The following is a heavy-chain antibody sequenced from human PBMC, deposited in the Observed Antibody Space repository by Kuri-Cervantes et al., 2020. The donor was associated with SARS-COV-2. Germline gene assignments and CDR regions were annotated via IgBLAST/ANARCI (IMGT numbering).Heavy chain of an antibody. CDR1: GFTFSNYA. Sequence: LSLTCAASGFTFSNYAIHWVRQAPGKGLEWVSGINWNGGSTGYADSVKGRFTISRDNSKNTLYLQMNSLRAEDTAVYYCAKLRGFDGDYFDYWGQGTLVTVSS. V-gene: IGHV3-23*01. J-gene: IGHJ4*02. D-gene: IGHD3-9*01. CDR3: AKLRGFDGDYFDY. CDR2: INWNGGST.